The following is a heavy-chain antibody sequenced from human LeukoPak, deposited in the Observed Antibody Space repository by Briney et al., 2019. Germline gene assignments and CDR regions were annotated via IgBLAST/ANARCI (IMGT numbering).Heavy chain of an antibody. V-gene: IGHV3-23*01. J-gene: IGHJ4*02. CDR3: AKKAAYSSSWYLY. Sequence: GGSLRLSCAASGFHFSSYAMSWLRQAPGKGLDWVSAISGSGGSTYYADSVKGRFTISRDNSKNTLYLQMNSLRAEDTAVYYCAKKAAYSSSWYLYWGQGTLVTVSS. CDR2: ISGSGGST. CDR1: GFHFSSYA. D-gene: IGHD6-13*01.